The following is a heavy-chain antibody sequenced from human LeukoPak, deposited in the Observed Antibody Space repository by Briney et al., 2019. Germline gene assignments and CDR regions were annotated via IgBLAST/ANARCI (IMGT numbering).Heavy chain of an antibody. J-gene: IGHJ1*01. CDR1: GYTFTSYY. CDR2: INPSGGST. D-gene: IGHD3-10*02. V-gene: IGHV1-46*01. CDR3: ARGVFGELEKLMFQH. Sequence: GASLKVSCKASGYTFTSYYIHWVRQAPGQGLEWMGIINPSGGSTSYPQKFQDRVTMTRDTSTSTVYMELSSLKSDDTAIYYCARGVFGELEKLMFQHWGQGTLVTVSS.